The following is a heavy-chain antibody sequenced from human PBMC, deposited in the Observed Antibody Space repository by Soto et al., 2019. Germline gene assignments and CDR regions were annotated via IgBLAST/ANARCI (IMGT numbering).Heavy chain of an antibody. CDR3: AASDSSSWQHDY. Sequence: QVQLVQSGAEMKKPGSSVKVSCKVSGDSFSSYAISWVRQAPGEGLEWVGGIIPIFETANYAQNVQGRVTITAVESTTTAYLEVTRLRPQDTAVLYCAASDSSSWQHDYWGQGTLITVSS. V-gene: IGHV1-69*01. CDR1: GDSFSSYA. D-gene: IGHD6-13*01. CDR2: IIPIFETA. J-gene: IGHJ4*02.